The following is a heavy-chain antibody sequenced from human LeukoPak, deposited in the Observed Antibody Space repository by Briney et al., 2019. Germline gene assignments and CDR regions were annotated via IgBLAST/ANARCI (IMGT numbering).Heavy chain of an antibody. D-gene: IGHD5-18*01. Sequence: GGSLRLSCAASGFTFSNYWMHWVRQAPGKGLVWVSRINSDGSTTTYADSVKGRFTISRDNAKNTLYLQMNSLRAEDTAVYYCARARSSYGYGDAFDIWGQGTMVTVSS. V-gene: IGHV3-74*01. CDR3: ARARSSYGYGDAFDI. CDR2: INSDGSTT. CDR1: GFTFSNYW. J-gene: IGHJ3*02.